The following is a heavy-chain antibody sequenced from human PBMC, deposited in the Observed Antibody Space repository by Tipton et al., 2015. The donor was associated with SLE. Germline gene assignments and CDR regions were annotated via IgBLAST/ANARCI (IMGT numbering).Heavy chain of an antibody. CDR1: GGSISISSYY. Sequence: TLSLTCTVSGGSISISSYYWSWIRQPLGKGLEWIGEINHSGSTNYNPSLKSRVTISVDTSKNQFSLKLSSVTAADTTVYYCARGGLTYGYYYYMDVWGKGTTVTVSS. CDR2: INHSGST. D-gene: IGHD2-21*02. J-gene: IGHJ6*03. CDR3: ARGGLTYGYYYYMDV. V-gene: IGHV4-39*07.